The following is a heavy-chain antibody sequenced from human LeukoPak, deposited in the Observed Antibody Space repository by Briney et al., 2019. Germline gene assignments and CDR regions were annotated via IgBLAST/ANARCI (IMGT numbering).Heavy chain of an antibody. J-gene: IGHJ4*02. CDR2: MFYGETT. Sequence: RPSETLSLTCIVSGDSIRSSGYYWDWIRQPPGKGLEWIGSMFYGETTSYSPSLQSRVTISLDTSKNQFSLRLNSVTAADTAVYYCARLERSRMDGAQYWGQGTLVTVSS. CDR3: ARLERSRMDGAQY. D-gene: IGHD4/OR15-4a*01. V-gene: IGHV4-39*01. CDR1: GDSIRSSGYY.